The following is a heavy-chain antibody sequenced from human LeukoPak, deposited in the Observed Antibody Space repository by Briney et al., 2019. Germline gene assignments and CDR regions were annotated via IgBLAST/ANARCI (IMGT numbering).Heavy chain of an antibody. V-gene: IGHV3-7*01. Sequence: GGSLRLSCAASGFTFSSYWMSWVRQAPGKGLEWVANIKQDGSEKYYVDSVKGRFTISRDNAKNSLYLQMNSLRAEDTAVYYCAREFFSSGDYSKIAYYYYYMDVWGKGTTVTVSS. CDR3: AREFFSSGDYSKIAYYYYYMDV. D-gene: IGHD4-11*01. CDR1: GFTFSSYW. J-gene: IGHJ6*03. CDR2: IKQDGSEK.